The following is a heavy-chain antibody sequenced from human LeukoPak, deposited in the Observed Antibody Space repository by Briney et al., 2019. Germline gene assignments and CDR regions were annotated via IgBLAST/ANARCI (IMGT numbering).Heavy chain of an antibody. CDR1: GFTFKDYG. Sequence: GGSLRLSCAATGFTFKDYGMHWVRQPPGEGLEWVSGINWNGGGTDYADSVKGRFTISRDKAKNSLYLQMTSLRPEDTALYYCAKHLRATNTYIFFGLDVWGQGTTVTVSS. D-gene: IGHD1-26*01. CDR3: AKHLRATNTYIFFGLDV. J-gene: IGHJ6*02. V-gene: IGHV3-9*01. CDR2: INWNGGGT.